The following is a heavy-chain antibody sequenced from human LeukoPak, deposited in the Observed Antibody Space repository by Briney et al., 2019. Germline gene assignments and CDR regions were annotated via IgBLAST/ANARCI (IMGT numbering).Heavy chain of an antibody. V-gene: IGHV4-34*01. CDR3: ASRISSGWSKGFDY. Sequence: PSETLSLTCAVYGGSFSGYYWSWIRQPPGKGLEWIGEINHSGSTNYNPSLKSRVTISVDTSKNQFSLKLSSVTAADTAVYYCASRISSGWSKGFDYWGQGTLVTVSS. CDR1: GGSFSGYY. CDR2: INHSGST. D-gene: IGHD6-19*01. J-gene: IGHJ4*02.